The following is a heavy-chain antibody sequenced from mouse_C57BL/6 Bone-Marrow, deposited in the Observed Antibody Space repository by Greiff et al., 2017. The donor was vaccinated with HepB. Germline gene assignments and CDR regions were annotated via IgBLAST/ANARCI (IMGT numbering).Heavy chain of an antibody. J-gene: IGHJ2*01. V-gene: IGHV14-2*01. CDR3: ALWLPRRRTDY. Sequence: EVKLMESGAELVKPGASVKLSCTASGFNIKDYYMHWVKQRTEQGLEWIGRIDPEDGETKYAPKFQGKATITADTSSNTAYLQLSSLTSEDTAVYYCALWLPRRRTDYWGQGTTLTVSS. D-gene: IGHD2-2*01. CDR1: GFNIKDYY. CDR2: IDPEDGET.